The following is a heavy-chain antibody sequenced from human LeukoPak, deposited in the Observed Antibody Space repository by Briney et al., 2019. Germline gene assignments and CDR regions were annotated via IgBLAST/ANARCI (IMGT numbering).Heavy chain of an antibody. Sequence: ASVKVSCKASGYTLTELSMHWVRQAPGEGLEWMGGFDPEDGETIYAQKFQGRVTMTEDTSTDTAYMEVSSLRSEDTAVYYCAPSWGSSGWYSWFDPWGQGTLVTVSS. CDR1: GYTLTELS. J-gene: IGHJ5*02. CDR3: APSWGSSGWYSWFDP. D-gene: IGHD6-19*01. V-gene: IGHV1-24*01. CDR2: FDPEDGET.